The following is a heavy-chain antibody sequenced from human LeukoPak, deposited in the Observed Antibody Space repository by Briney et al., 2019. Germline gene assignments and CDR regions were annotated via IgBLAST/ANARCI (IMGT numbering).Heavy chain of an antibody. CDR1: GFTVSINY. CDR2: IYSGGST. V-gene: IGHV3-66*02. Sequence: GALRLSCAASGFTVSINYMSWDRQAPGKGLEWVSVIYSGGSTYYADSVKGRFTISRDNSKNTLYLQMNSLRAEDTAVYYCAREPTGSRAFDIWGQGTMVTVSS. J-gene: IGHJ3*02. CDR3: AREPTGSRAFDI. D-gene: IGHD1-14*01.